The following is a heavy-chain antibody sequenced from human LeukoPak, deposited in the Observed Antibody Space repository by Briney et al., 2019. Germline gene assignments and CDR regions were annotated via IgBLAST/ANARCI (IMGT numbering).Heavy chain of an antibody. V-gene: IGHV3-23*01. Sequence: PGGPLRLSCAASGFTFSSSAMSWVRQAPGKGLEWVSAISNNGGYTYYADSVQGRFTISRDNSKSTLRLQMNSLRAEDTAVYYCAKQLGYCSDGSCYFPYWGQGTLVTVSS. D-gene: IGHD2-15*01. CDR2: ISNNGGYT. J-gene: IGHJ4*02. CDR3: AKQLGYCSDGSCYFPY. CDR1: GFTFSSSA.